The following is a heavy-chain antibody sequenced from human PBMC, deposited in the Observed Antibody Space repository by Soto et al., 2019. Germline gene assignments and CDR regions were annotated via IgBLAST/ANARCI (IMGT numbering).Heavy chain of an antibody. V-gene: IGHV1-46*01. CDR1: GFSFSDHF. CDR3: ARDNSQNYGTPGASSWFHP. D-gene: IGHD4-17*01. J-gene: IGHJ5*02. Sequence: ASVKVSCKASGFSFSDHFMHWVRQAPGQGLEWMGIINPTGDVTDYAQKFQGRVTITRDTSTSTVYMDLSSLTYEDTAVYYCARDNSQNYGTPGASSWFHPWGQGTPVTVSS. CDR2: INPTGDVT.